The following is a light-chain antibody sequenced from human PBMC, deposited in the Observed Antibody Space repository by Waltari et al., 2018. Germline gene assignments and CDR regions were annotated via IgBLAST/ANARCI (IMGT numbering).Light chain of an antibody. CDR3: QQYANLPRT. CDR1: HDIRKN. CDR2: DAS. V-gene: IGKV1-33*01. J-gene: IGKJ4*01. Sequence: DIQMTQSPSSLSASVGDRVTITCQASHDIRKNLTWCQQKPGKAPQVLIFDASNSQAAVPSRFSGSGSGTEFAVTISSLQPEDIGTYYCQQYANLPRTFGGGTRVEIK.